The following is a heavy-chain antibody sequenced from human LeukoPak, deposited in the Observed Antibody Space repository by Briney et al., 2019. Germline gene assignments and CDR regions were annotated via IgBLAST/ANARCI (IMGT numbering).Heavy chain of an antibody. D-gene: IGHD2-15*01. J-gene: IGHJ4*02. V-gene: IGHV1-18*01. CDR2: ISAYNGNT. Sequence: ASVKVSCKASGYTFTSYGISCVRQAPGQGLEWMGWISAYNGNTIYVQKLQDRVTMTTDTSTSTAYMELRSLRSDDTAVYYCARDTHRSGDCYDYWGQGTLVTVSS. CDR1: GYTFTSYG. CDR3: ARDTHRSGDCYDY.